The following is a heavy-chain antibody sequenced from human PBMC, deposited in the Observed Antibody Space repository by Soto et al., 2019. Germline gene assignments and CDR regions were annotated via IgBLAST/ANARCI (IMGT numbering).Heavy chain of an antibody. CDR3: ARAFSGSYPNFDY. Sequence: GGSLRLSCLPSLFIFRSYAMHCFRQAPGKGLEWVAVITYDGANGYYADSVRGRFAISRDNSKSTLFLQMNSLRPEDTAVYYCARAFSGSYPNFDYWGQGTLVTVSS. J-gene: IGHJ4*02. CDR2: ITYDGANG. D-gene: IGHD1-26*01. V-gene: IGHV3-30*09. CDR1: LFIFRSYA.